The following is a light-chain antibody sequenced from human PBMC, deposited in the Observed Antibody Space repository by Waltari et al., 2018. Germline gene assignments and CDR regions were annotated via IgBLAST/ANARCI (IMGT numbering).Light chain of an antibody. CDR3: YSRDSSANHRM. V-gene: IGLV3-19*01. Sequence: SSELTQDPAVSVALGQTVRITCQGDSLRTYHATWFQQKPGQAPVLVVYGKNNRPSGIPYRFSGSNSGNTASLTITGAQAEDEADYYCYSRDSSANHRMFGGGTKLTVL. CDR1: SLRTYH. J-gene: IGLJ3*02. CDR2: GKN.